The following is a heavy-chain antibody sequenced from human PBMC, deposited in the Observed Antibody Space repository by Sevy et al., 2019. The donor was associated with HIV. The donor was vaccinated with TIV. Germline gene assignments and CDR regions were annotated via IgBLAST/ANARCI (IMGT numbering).Heavy chain of an antibody. CDR2: INSDGSST. J-gene: IGHJ6*02. CDR3: ARDHSSGWYGGDYYYYYGMDV. Sequence: GGSLRLSCAASGFTFSSYWMHWVRQAPGKGLVWVSRINSDGSSTSYADSVKGRFTISRDNAKNTLYLQMNSLRAEDTAVYYCARDHSSGWYGGDYYYYYGMDVWGQGTTVTVSS. CDR1: GFTFSSYW. V-gene: IGHV3-74*01. D-gene: IGHD6-19*01.